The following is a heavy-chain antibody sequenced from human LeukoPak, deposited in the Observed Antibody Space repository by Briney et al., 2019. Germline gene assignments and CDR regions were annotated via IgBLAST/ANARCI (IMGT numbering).Heavy chain of an antibody. CDR1: GASISSYY. D-gene: IGHD3-22*01. CDR2: IYYSGST. Sequence: PSETLSLTCTVSGASISSYYWSWIRQPPGKGLEWIGYIYYSGSTNYNPSLKSRVTISVDTSKNQFSLKLSSVTAADTAVYYCARQLYYYDSSGSTFSYFQHWGQGTLVTVSS. V-gene: IGHV4-59*08. J-gene: IGHJ1*01. CDR3: ARQLYYYDSSGSTFSYFQH.